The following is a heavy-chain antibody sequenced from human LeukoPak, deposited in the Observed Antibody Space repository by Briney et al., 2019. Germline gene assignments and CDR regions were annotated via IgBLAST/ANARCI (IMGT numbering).Heavy chain of an antibody. CDR2: FDPEDGET. J-gene: IGHJ4*02. D-gene: IGHD2-2*01. CDR3: ATACSSTSCYAFDY. V-gene: IGHV1-24*01. Sequence: ASVKVSCKVSGYTLTELSMHWVRQAPGKGLEWMGGFDPEDGETIYAQKFQGRVTTTEDTSTDTAYMELSSLRSEDTAVYYCATACSSTSCYAFDYWGQGTLVTVSS. CDR1: GYTLTELS.